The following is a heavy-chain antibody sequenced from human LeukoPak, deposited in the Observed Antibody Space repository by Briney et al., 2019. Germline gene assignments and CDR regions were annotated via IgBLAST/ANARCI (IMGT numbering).Heavy chain of an antibody. Sequence: QSGGSLRLSCAASGFNFSTYAMSWVRQAPGKGLEWVSGISTSGGSTYYADSVKGRFTISRDNSKNTQSLHMNSLRAEDTAVYYCLGYCSGGSGGTCYSGAHWGQGTPVTVSS. CDR3: LGYCSGGSGGTCYSGAH. CDR1: GFNFSTYA. D-gene: IGHD2-15*01. J-gene: IGHJ4*02. CDR2: ISTSGGST. V-gene: IGHV3-23*01.